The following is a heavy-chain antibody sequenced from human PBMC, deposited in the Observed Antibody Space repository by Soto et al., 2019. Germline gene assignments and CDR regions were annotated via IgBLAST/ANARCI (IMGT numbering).Heavy chain of an antibody. CDR2: IENSGGT. D-gene: IGHD2-21*02. CDR1: GGSICSSSYC. Sequence: QLQLQESGPGLVKPSETLSLTCSVSGGSICSSSYCWGWIRQPPGKGLEWIGSIENSGGTYYNPSLKSRVPVSVDTSKNQYSLKLSSVTAADTAVYYCARHPSDFWFDPWGQGTLVTVSS. V-gene: IGHV4-39*01. J-gene: IGHJ5*02. CDR3: ARHPSDFWFDP.